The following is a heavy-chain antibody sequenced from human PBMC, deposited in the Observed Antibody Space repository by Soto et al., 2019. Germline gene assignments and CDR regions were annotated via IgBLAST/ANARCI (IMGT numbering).Heavy chain of an antibody. Sequence: QGQLHESGGGVVQPGRSLRLSCAASGLTFSTSAMHWVRQAPGKGLEWVAMISHDGSHEYYGDSVKGRFSVSRDNSHNLPPPQMNSLRIEDTAVYFCARNSDHRLVRGWLDPWGQGTLVTVSS. D-gene: IGHD3-10*01. CDR1: GLTFSTSA. V-gene: IGHV3-30-3*01. J-gene: IGHJ5*02. CDR2: ISHDGSHE. CDR3: ARNSDHRLVRGWLDP.